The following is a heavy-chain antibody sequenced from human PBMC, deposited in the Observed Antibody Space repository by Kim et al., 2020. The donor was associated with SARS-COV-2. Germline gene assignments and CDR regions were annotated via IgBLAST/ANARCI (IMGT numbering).Heavy chain of an antibody. V-gene: IGHV3-21*01. CDR3: ASPSPMTTVFYYYGMDV. J-gene: IGHJ6*02. Sequence: GGSLRLSCAASGFTFSSYSMNWVRQAPGKGLEWVSSISSSSSYIYYADSVKGRFTISRDNAKNSLYLQMNSLRAEDTAVYYCASPSPMTTVFYYYGMDVWGQGTTVTVSS. CDR1: GFTFSSYS. CDR2: ISSSSSYI. D-gene: IGHD4-4*01.